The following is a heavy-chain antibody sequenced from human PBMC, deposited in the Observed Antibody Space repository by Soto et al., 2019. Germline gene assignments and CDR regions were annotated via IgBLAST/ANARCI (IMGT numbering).Heavy chain of an antibody. CDR1: GFSLSTSGVG. D-gene: IGHD2-15*01. J-gene: IGHJ4*02. Sequence: QITLKESGPTLVKPTQTLTLTCTFSGFSLSTSGVGVGWIRQPPGKALEWLALIYWDDDKRYSPSLKSRLTITKDTSQNQVVLTMTNMDPVDTATYYCAHSGSVVVVEPFFDYWGQGTLVTVSS. CDR2: IYWDDDK. V-gene: IGHV2-5*02. CDR3: AHSGSVVVVEPFFDY.